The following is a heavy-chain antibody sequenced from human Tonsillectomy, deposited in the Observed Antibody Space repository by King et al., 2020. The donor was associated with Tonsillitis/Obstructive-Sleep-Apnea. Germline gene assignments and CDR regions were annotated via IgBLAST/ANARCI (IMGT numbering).Heavy chain of an antibody. D-gene: IGHD2-15*01. Sequence: VQLVESGAEVKKPGESLKISCKGSGYSFTTYWIGWVRQMPGKGLEWMGIIYPGDSDTRYSPSFQGQVTISADKSISTAYLQWSSLKATDTAMYYCARVVLVVAKGYYYMDVWGKGTTVTVSS. V-gene: IGHV5-51*01. CDR2: IYPGDSDT. CDR3: ARVVLVVAKGYYYMDV. J-gene: IGHJ6*03. CDR1: GYSFTTYW.